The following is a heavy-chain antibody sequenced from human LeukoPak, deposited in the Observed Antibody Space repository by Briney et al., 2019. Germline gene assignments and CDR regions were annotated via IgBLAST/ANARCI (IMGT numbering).Heavy chain of an antibody. V-gene: IGHV4-39*01. J-gene: IGHJ4*02. CDR3: ARPTYSGSYYPFDY. CDR2: IYYSGST. CDR1: GGSISSSSYY. D-gene: IGHD1-26*01. Sequence: KPSETLSLTCTVSGGSISSSSYYWGWLRQPPGKGLEWIGSIYYSGSTYYNPSLKSRVTISVDTSKNQFSLKLSSVTAADTAVYYCARPTYSGSYYPFDYWGQGTLVTVSS.